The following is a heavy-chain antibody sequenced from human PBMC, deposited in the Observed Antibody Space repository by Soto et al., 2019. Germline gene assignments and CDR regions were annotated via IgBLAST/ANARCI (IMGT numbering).Heavy chain of an antibody. CDR2: INPGNGNT. CDR1: GYTFTGYY. D-gene: IGHD3-22*01. Sequence: ASVKVSCKASGYTFTGYYMHWVRQAPGQGLEWMGWINPGNGNTKYSQQFQGRVIIDRDTSASTAYMELSSLRSEDTAVYYCARGGYFDSSNYLDYWGLGTLVTVSS. J-gene: IGHJ4*02. V-gene: IGHV1-3*01. CDR3: ARGGYFDSSNYLDY.